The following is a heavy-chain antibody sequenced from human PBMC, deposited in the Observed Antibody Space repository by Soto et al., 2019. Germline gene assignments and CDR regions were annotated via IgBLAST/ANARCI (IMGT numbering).Heavy chain of an antibody. J-gene: IGHJ4*02. V-gene: IGHV3-11*01. CDR2: ISSGGTTI. D-gene: IGHD6-19*01. Sequence: QVQLVESGGGLVKPGESLRLSCAASGFTFNDYYMSWIRQAPGKGLEWVSYISSGGTTIYYADSVKGRFTISRDNAKNSLYLQMNSLRAGDTAVYYCARAGVAGYYFDYWGQGTLVTVSS. CDR1: GFTFNDYY. CDR3: ARAGVAGYYFDY.